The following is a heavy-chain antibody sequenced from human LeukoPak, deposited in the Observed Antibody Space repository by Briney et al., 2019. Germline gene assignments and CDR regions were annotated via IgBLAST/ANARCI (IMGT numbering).Heavy chain of an antibody. CDR1: GFTFSSYA. CDR3: ARTYCSSTSCLVDY. J-gene: IGHJ4*02. D-gene: IGHD2-2*01. Sequence: PGGSLRLSCAASGFTFSSYAMHWVRRAPGKGLEYVSAISSNGGSTYYANSVNGRFTISRDNSKNTLYLQMGSLRAEDMAMYYCARTYCSSTSCLVDYWGQGTLVTVSS. V-gene: IGHV3-64*01. CDR2: ISSNGGST.